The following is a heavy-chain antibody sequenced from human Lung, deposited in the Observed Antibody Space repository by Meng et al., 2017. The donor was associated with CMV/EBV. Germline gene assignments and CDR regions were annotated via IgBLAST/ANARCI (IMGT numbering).Heavy chain of an antibody. CDR2: IKHDGNQA. CDR3: ARILGCESTRCYEGAFDL. J-gene: IGHJ3*01. V-gene: IGHV3-7*01. D-gene: IGHD2-2*01. Sequence: ESXKISXEDSGFTFSDHWMGWVRQAPGKGLEWVANIKHDGNQAYYVDSLKGRFTISRDNARRALYLHLNSLRVEDTAVYYCARILGCESTRCYEGAFDLWGQGTXVTVSS. CDR1: GFTFSDHW.